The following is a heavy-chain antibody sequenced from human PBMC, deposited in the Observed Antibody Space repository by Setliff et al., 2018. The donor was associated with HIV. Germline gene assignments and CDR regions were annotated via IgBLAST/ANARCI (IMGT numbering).Heavy chain of an antibody. V-gene: IGHV4-39*01. CDR2: IYYSGRT. CDR1: GGSISSSSYY. D-gene: IGHD6-19*01. Sequence: KTSETLSLTCTVSGGSISSSSYYWGWIRQPPGKGLEWIGSIYYSGRTYYNPSLKSRVTTSVEKSKNQFSLKLSSVTPADTAVYYCATMGRRGWFIDYWGQGTLVTVSS. CDR3: ATMGRRGWFIDY. J-gene: IGHJ4*02.